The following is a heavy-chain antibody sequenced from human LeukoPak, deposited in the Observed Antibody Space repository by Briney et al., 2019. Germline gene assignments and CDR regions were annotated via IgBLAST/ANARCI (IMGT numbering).Heavy chain of an antibody. CDR3: ARAGVGYYDSSPLDY. CDR2: ISYDGSNK. J-gene: IGHJ4*02. CDR1: GFTFSSYA. Sequence: EGSLRLSCAASGFTFSSYAMHWVRRAPGKGLEWVAVISYDGSNKYYADSVKGRFTISRDNSKNTLYLQMNSLRAEDTAVYYCARAGVGYYDSSPLDYWGQGTLVTVSS. V-gene: IGHV3-30-3*01. D-gene: IGHD3-22*01.